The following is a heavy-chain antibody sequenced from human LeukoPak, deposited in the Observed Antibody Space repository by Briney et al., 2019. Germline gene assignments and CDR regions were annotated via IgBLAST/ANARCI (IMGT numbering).Heavy chain of an antibody. V-gene: IGHV3-23*01. CDR2: ISGSGGST. J-gene: IGHJ4*02. D-gene: IGHD5-24*01. Sequence: GGSLRLSCAASGFTFNRNAISWVRQAPGKGLEWVSAISGSGGSTYYADSVKGRFTISRDNSKNTLYLQMNSLRAEDTAVYYCAKTARDGPFDYWGQGTLVTVSS. CDR1: GFTFNRNA. CDR3: AKTARDGPFDY.